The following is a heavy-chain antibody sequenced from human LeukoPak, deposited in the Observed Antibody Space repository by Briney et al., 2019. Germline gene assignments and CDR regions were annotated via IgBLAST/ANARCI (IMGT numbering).Heavy chain of an antibody. D-gene: IGHD1-7*01. J-gene: IGHJ4*02. CDR1: GFTFSRYW. CDR2: IKVDGSEK. V-gene: IGHV3-7*01. CDR3: ARESNWNYAY. Sequence: GGSLRLSCAVSGFTFSRYWMTWVRQAPGKGLEWVANIKVDGSEKYYVDAVKGRFTISRDNAKNSLYLQMNSLRAEDTAVYYCARESNWNYAYWGQGTPVTVSS.